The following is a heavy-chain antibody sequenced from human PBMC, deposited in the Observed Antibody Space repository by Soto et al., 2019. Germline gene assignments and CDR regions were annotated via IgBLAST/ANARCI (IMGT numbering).Heavy chain of an antibody. CDR3: AHLYYYDSSVHLEY. Sequence: GLTLENPTQTLTLTCSFAGFSLSTSGVGVGWIRQPPGKALEWLALIYWDDDKRYSPSLKSRLTITKDTSKNQVVLTLTNMDPVDTATYYCAHLYYYDSSVHLEYWGQGTLVTVSS. V-gene: IGHV2-5*02. D-gene: IGHD3-22*01. J-gene: IGHJ4*02. CDR1: GFSLSTSGVG. CDR2: IYWDDDK.